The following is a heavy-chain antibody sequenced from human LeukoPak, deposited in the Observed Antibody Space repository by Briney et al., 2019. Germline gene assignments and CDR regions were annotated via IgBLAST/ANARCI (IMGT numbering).Heavy chain of an antibody. CDR1: GFTFSSYE. J-gene: IGHJ3*02. CDR3: ARDFRGAFDI. CDR2: ISSSSSTI. V-gene: IGHV3-48*01. Sequence: GGSLRLSCAASGFTFSSYEMNWVRQAPGKGLEWVSYISSSSSTIYYADSVKGRFTISRDNAKNSLYLQMNSLRAEDTAVYYCARDFRGAFDIWGQGTMVTVSS.